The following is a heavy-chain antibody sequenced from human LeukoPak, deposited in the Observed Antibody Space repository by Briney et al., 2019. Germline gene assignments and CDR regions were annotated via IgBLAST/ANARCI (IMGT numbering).Heavy chain of an antibody. V-gene: IGHV3-53*01. CDR1: GFTVSSNY. D-gene: IGHD2-15*01. J-gene: IGHJ6*03. CDR2: IYSGGST. CDR3: AKACGSGGSCYAPGYYYYMDV. Sequence: GGSLRLSCAASGFTVSSNYMSWVRQAPGKGLEWVSVIYSGGSTYYADSVKGRFTISRDNSKNTLYLQMNSLRAEDTAVSYCAKACGSGGSCYAPGYYYYMDVWGKGTTVTVSS.